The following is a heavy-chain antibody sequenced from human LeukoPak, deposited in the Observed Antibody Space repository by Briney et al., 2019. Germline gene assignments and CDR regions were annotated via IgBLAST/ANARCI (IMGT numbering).Heavy chain of an antibody. Sequence: WGSLRLSCAASEFTFVRYAMNWVRQAPGKGLEWVSYISSSSFKIGYADSVKGRFTISRDNSKNSLYLQMDSLRVEDTAVYYCVRDPSYGSSWYYYMDVWGKGTTVTVSS. V-gene: IGHV3-48*04. CDR2: ISSSSFKI. CDR1: EFTFVRYA. CDR3: VRDPSYGSSWYYYMDV. D-gene: IGHD6-13*01. J-gene: IGHJ6*03.